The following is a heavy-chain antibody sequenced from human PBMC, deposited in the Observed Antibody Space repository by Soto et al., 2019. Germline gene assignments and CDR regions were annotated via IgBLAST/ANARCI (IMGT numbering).Heavy chain of an antibody. Sequence: QVQLQESGPGLVKPSETLSLTCTVSGGSISSYYWSWIRQPPGKGLEWIGYIYYSGSTNYNPSLKSRVTISGDTYKTLFPLKLSSVTAADTAVYYCARDFGGYSLGGLFGYWGQGTLVTVSS. CDR3: ARDFGGYSLGGLFGY. D-gene: IGHD5-18*01. V-gene: IGHV4-59*01. CDR1: GGSISSYY. J-gene: IGHJ4*02. CDR2: IYYSGST.